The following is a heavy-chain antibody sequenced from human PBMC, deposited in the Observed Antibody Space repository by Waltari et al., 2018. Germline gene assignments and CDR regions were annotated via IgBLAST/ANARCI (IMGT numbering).Heavy chain of an antibody. CDR3: ARRRGAYAFDI. CDR2: IYYSGST. J-gene: IGHJ3*02. D-gene: IGHD3-16*01. V-gene: IGHV4-59*11. CDR1: GGSISSHY. Sequence: QVQLQESGPGLVKPSETLSLTCTVSGGSISSHYWSWIRQPPGKGLEWIGYIYYSGSTNYNPSLKSRVTISVDTSKNQFSLKLSSVTAADTAVYYCARRRGAYAFDIWGQGTMVTVSS.